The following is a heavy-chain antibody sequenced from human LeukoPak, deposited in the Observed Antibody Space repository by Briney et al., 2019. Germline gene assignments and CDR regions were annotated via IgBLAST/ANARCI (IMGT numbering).Heavy chain of an antibody. J-gene: IGHJ4*02. V-gene: IGHV1-69*01. CDR2: IIPIFGTA. D-gene: IGHD3-16*02. CDR1: GGTFSSYA. Sequence: PRASVKVSCKASGGTFSSYAISWVRQAPGQGLEWMGGIIPIFGTANYAQKFQGRVTITADESTNTAYMELNSLRSEDTAVYYCARSRQGTGELSSLDYWGQGTLVTVSS. CDR3: ARSRQGTGELSSLDY.